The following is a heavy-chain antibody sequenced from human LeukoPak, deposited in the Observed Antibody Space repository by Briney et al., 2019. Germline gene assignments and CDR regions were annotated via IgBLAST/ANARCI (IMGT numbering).Heavy chain of an antibody. D-gene: IGHD3-10*01. Sequence: GESLRLSCAASGFTFSGRSMHWVCQAPGKGLVWISGISNEGTTTNYADSVKGRFTISRDNAKNTLYLQMKSLRAEDTAVYYCARGWFGPDSWDQGTMVTVSS. J-gene: IGHJ3*02. CDR2: ISNEGTTT. V-gene: IGHV3-74*01. CDR1: GFTFSGRS. CDR3: ARGWFGPDS.